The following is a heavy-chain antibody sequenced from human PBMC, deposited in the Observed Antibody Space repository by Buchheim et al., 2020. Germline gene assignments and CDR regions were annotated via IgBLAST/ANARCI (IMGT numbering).Heavy chain of an antibody. CDR3: ATWAYPLDY. CDR2: INNGGDVT. CDR1: GFTFSSYA. D-gene: IGHD3-16*01. V-gene: IGHV3-23*01. Sequence: EVQLLESGGGSVQPGGSLRLSCAVSGFTFSSYAMSWVRQAPGKGLEWVSAINNGGDVTYDADSVKGRFTISRDNSKNTLYLQMNSLRAEDTAFYYCATWAYPLDYWGQGTL. J-gene: IGHJ4*02.